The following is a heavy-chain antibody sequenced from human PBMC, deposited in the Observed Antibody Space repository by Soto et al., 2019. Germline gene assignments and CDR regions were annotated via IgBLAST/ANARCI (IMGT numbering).Heavy chain of an antibody. J-gene: IGHJ4*02. CDR2: IYYTGST. D-gene: IGHD2-8*01. V-gene: IGHV4-39*01. Sequence: QLQLQESGPGLVKPSETLSLTCTVSGDSISSDNYYCGWIRQPPGKGLEWIGSIYYTGSTYYYPSLKSRVTMSVDTSKSQFSLKLSSVTAADTAVYYCARHPGYAVPTVYATHYFNYWGQGILVTVST. CDR3: ARHPGYAVPTVYATHYFNY. CDR1: GDSISSDNYY.